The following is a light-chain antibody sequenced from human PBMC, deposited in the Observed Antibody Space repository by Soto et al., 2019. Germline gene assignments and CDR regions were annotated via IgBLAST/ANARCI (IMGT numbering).Light chain of an antibody. V-gene: IGLV2-11*01. Sequence: QSALTQPRSASGSPGQSITISCTGTSSDVGGYNYVSWYQQHPAKAPKLIIFDVSKRPSGVPNRFSGSKSGNTASLTISGLRAEDEADYYCCSYVGRHTYVFGTGTKLTVL. CDR1: SSDVGGYNY. CDR2: DVS. CDR3: CSYVGRHTYV. J-gene: IGLJ1*01.